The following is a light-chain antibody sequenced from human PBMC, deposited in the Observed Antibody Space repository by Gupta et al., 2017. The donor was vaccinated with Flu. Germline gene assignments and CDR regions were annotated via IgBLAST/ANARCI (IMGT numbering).Light chain of an antibody. J-gene: IGKJ3*01. CDR2: DAS. CDR1: QDISNC. Sequence: DIHMTQSPSSLSASVRDRVTITCQASQDISNCLNWYQQKPGKAPKLLIYDASNLEIGVPSRFSGSGSGTDFTFTISSLQPEDLATYYCQQCDNLPFTFGPGTKVNIK. V-gene: IGKV1-33*01. CDR3: QQCDNLPFT.